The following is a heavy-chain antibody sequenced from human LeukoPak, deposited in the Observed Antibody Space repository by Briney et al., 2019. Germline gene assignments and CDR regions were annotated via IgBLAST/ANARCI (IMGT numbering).Heavy chain of an antibody. CDR3: ARGSFSGFNDHFDY. Sequence: SETLSLTCAVYGGSFSGYYWSWIRQPPGKGLEWIGEINHSGSTNYNPSLKSRVTISVDTPKNQFSLKLSSVTAADTAVYYCARGSFSGFNDHFDYWGQGTLVTVSS. J-gene: IGHJ4*02. CDR1: GGSFSGYY. CDR2: INHSGST. V-gene: IGHV4-34*01. D-gene: IGHD3-22*01.